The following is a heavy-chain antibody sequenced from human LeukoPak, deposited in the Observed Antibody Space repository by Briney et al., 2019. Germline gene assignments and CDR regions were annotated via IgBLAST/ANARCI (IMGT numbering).Heavy chain of an antibody. Sequence: GGSLRLSCAASGFTFSDYYMSWIRQAPGKGLEWVSYISSGSTIYYADSVKGRFTISRDNAKNSLYLQMNSLRAEDTAVYYCASGNYDSSGYSRDYWGQGTLVTVSS. V-gene: IGHV3-11*01. CDR1: GFTFSDYY. CDR2: ISSGSTI. J-gene: IGHJ4*02. CDR3: ASGNYDSSGYSRDY. D-gene: IGHD3-22*01.